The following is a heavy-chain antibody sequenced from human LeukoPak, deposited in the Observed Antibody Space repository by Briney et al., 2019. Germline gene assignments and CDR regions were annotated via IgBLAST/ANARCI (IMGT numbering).Heavy chain of an antibody. J-gene: IGHJ4*02. CDR3: ARDASLRHCSGGGCYSGYFDY. Sequence: GGSLRLSCAASGFTFSSYWMSWVRQAPGKGLEWVANIKQDGSEKYYVDSVKGRFTISRDNAKNSLYLQMNSLRAEDTAVYYCARDASLRHCSGGGCYSGYFDYWGQGTLVTVSS. CDR1: GFTFSSYW. CDR2: IKQDGSEK. V-gene: IGHV3-7*05. D-gene: IGHD2-15*01.